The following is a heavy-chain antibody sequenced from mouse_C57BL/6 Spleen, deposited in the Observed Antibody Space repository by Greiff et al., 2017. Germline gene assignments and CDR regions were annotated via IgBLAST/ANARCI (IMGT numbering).Heavy chain of an antibody. CDR1: GYTFTDYY. CDR2: IYPGSGNT. V-gene: IGHV1-76*01. CDR3: AGELGRGFAY. D-gene: IGHD4-1*01. Sequence: QVQLKESGAELVRPGASVKLSCKASGYTFTDYYINWVKQRPGQGLEWIARIYPGSGNTYYNEKFKGKATLTAEKSSSTAYMQLSSLTSEDSAVYFCAGELGRGFAYWGQGTLVTVSA. J-gene: IGHJ3*01.